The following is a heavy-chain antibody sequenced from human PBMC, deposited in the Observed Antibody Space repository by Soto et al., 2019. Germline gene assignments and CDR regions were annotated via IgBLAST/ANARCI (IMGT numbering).Heavy chain of an antibody. Sequence: PGGSLRLSCAASGFTFSSYWMHWVRQAPGKGLVWVSRINSDGSSTSYADSVKGRFTISRDNAKNTLYLQMNSLRAEDTAVYYCARDGYQLPPYYYYYMDVWGKGTTVTVSS. CDR1: GFTFSSYW. V-gene: IGHV3-74*01. D-gene: IGHD2-2*01. CDR3: ARDGYQLPPYYYYYMDV. J-gene: IGHJ6*03. CDR2: INSDGSST.